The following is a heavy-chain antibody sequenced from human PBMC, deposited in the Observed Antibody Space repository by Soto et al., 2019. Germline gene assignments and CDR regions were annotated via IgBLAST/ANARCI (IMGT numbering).Heavy chain of an antibody. V-gene: IGHV4-61*01. Sequence: PSETLSLTCTVSGGSVSSGSYYWSWIRQPPGKGLEWIGYIYYSGSTNYNPSLKSRVTISVDTSKNQFSLKLSSVTAADTAVYYWARDSIVGATWDYGMDVWGQGTTVTVSS. D-gene: IGHD1-26*01. CDR1: GGSVSSGSYY. CDR3: ARDSIVGATWDYGMDV. J-gene: IGHJ6*02. CDR2: IYYSGST.